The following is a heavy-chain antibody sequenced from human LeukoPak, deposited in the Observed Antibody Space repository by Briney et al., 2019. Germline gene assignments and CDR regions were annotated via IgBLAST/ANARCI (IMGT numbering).Heavy chain of an antibody. D-gene: IGHD2-15*01. V-gene: IGHV1-18*01. Sequence: ASVKVSCKASGYTFTSYGISWVRQAPGQGLEWMGWISAYNGNTNYAQKFQGRVTITADKSTSTAYMELSSLRSEDTAVYYCARDRRDGRVVPFDPWGQGTLVTVSS. CDR1: GYTFTSYG. J-gene: IGHJ5*02. CDR3: ARDRRDGRVVPFDP. CDR2: ISAYNGNT.